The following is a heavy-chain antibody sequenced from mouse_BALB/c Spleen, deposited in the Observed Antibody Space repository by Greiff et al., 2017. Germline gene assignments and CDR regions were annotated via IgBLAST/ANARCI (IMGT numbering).Heavy chain of an antibody. CDR3: ARGDDYDGVAMDY. CDR1: GFTFSSFG. V-gene: IGHV5-17*02. Sequence: EVKLVESGGGLVQPGGSLKLSCAASGFTFSSFGMHWVRQAPEKGLEWVAYISSGSSTIYYADTVKGRFTISRDNPKNTLFLQMTSLRSEDTAMYYCARGDDYDGVAMDYWGQGTSVTVSS. J-gene: IGHJ4*01. D-gene: IGHD2-4*01. CDR2: ISSGSSTI.